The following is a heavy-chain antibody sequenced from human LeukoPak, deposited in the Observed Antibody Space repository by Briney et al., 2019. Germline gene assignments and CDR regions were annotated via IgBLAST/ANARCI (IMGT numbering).Heavy chain of an antibody. J-gene: IGHJ4*02. CDR1: GYTFTGYY. D-gene: IGHD3-22*01. V-gene: IGHV1-2*02. CDR3: ARAYYYDSSGYFDY. Sequence: ASVKVSCEASGYTFTGYYMHWVRQAPGQGLEWMGWINPNSGGTNYAQKFQGRVTMTRDTSISTAYMELSRLRSDDTAVYYCARAYYYDSSGYFDYWGQGILVTVSS. CDR2: INPNSGGT.